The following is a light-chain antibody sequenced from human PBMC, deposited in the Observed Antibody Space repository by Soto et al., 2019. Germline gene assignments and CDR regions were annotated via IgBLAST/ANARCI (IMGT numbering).Light chain of an antibody. CDR3: SSYTNSTTLV. CDR2: EVT. J-gene: IGLJ2*01. V-gene: IGLV2-14*01. Sequence: QSVLTQPASVSGSPGQSITISCTGTSSDVGGYNFVSWYRQHPGKAPKLIIYEVTNRPSGVSNRFSGSKSGNTASLTISGLQADDEADYYCSSYTNSTTLVFGGGTKLTVL. CDR1: SSDVGGYNF.